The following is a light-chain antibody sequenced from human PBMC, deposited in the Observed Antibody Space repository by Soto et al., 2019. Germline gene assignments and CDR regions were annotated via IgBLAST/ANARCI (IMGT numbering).Light chain of an antibody. V-gene: IGKV3-11*01. Sequence: EIVLTQSPATLSLSPGERATLSCRASQSVSSYLAWYQQNPGQAPRLLIYDASNRATGIPARFSGSGSGTDFTLNISSLEPEDFAVYYCQQRSNSPWTFGEGTKVEIK. CDR1: QSVSSY. CDR2: DAS. CDR3: QQRSNSPWT. J-gene: IGKJ1*01.